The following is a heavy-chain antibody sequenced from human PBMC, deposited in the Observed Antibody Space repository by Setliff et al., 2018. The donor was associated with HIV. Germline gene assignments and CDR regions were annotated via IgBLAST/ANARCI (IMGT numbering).Heavy chain of an antibody. V-gene: IGHV1-46*01. Sequence: VKVSCKASGYTFTFTNFYIHWVRQAPGQGLEWLGMINPSDGATTSAQKFQGRLTMTTDTSTSTVYMDLSSLRSEDTAVYYCARGGHYSGTYLPRDYYMDVWGKGTTVTVSS. J-gene: IGHJ6*03. D-gene: IGHD1-26*01. CDR1: GYTFTFTNFY. CDR3: ARGGHYSGTYLPRDYYMDV. CDR2: INPSDGAT.